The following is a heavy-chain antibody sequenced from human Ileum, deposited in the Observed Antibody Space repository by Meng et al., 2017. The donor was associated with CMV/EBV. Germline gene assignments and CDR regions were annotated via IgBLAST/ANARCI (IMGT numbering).Heavy chain of an antibody. D-gene: IGHD1-26*01. J-gene: IGHJ4*02. V-gene: IGHV7-4-1*02. Sequence: SCKTSGYTFTSNKIIWVRQAPGQGPEWMGWIDTNTGNPTYAQGFTGRFVFSLDTSVNTAYLQISSLKAEDTAVYYCARDGLSGRYFDYWGQGTLVTVSS. CDR3: ARDGLSGRYFDY. CDR1: GYTFTSNK. CDR2: IDTNTGNP.